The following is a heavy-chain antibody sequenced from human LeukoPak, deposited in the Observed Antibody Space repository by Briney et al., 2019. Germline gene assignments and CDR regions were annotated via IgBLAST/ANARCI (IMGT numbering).Heavy chain of an antibody. Sequence: GGSLRLSCAASGFTFSSYSMNWVRQAPGKGREWVSSISSSSSYIYYADSVKGRFTISRDNAKNSLYLQMNSLRAEDTAVYYCARESGFRGHDYWGQGTLVTVSS. CDR1: GFTFSSYS. V-gene: IGHV3-21*01. CDR3: ARESGFRGHDY. CDR2: ISSSSSYI. J-gene: IGHJ4*02. D-gene: IGHD3-10*01.